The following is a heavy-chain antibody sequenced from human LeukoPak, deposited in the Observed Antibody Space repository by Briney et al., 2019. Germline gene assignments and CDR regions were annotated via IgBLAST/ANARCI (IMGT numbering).Heavy chain of an antibody. V-gene: IGHV3-7*01. CDR3: ARGLGGAAAGTSYYFDY. D-gene: IGHD6-13*01. Sequence: GGSLRLSCAASGFTLSDFWMSWVRQAPGKGLEWVANIDQDGSDKNYVGSVKGRFTISRDNAKNSLYLQVNSLRAGDTAVYYCARGLGGAAAGTSYYFDYWGQGTLVTVSS. J-gene: IGHJ4*02. CDR1: GFTLSDFW. CDR2: IDQDGSDK.